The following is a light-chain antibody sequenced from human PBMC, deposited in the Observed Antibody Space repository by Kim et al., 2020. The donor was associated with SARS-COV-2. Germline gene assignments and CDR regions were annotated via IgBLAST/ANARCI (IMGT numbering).Light chain of an antibody. J-gene: IGLJ3*02. CDR1: GSNIGNNY. Sequence: QSVLTQPPSTSGTPGQRVTISCSGSGSNIGNNYVYWYQQLSGTAPKLLIYKNSQRPSGVPDRFSGSKSGTSASLAISGLRSEDEADYYCAAWDDSLYGRVFGGGTKVTVL. CDR3: AAWDDSLYGRV. V-gene: IGLV1-47*01. CDR2: KNS.